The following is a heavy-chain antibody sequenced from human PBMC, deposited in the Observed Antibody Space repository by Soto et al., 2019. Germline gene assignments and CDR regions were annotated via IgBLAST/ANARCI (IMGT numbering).Heavy chain of an antibody. CDR2: ISSSGSTI. V-gene: IGHV3-48*03. Sequence: EVQLVESGGGLVQPGGSLRLSCAASGFTFSSYEMNWVRQAPGKGLEWVSYISSSGSTIYYADSVKGRFTISRDNAKNALYLQMNILRAEDTAVYYCARDSSGWHGRDFNWFDPWGQGTLVTVSS. J-gene: IGHJ5*02. D-gene: IGHD6-19*01. CDR3: ARDSSGWHGRDFNWFDP. CDR1: GFTFSSYE.